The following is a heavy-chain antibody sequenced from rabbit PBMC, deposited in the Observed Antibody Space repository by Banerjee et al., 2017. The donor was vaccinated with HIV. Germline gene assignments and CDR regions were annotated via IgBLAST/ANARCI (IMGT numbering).Heavy chain of an antibody. CDR1: GFSFSSGYW. Sequence: QSLEESGGDLVKPGASLTLTCTASGFSFSSGYWICWVRQAPGKGLEWIGCIGAGSGTTYYANWAKGRFTISKTSSTTVTLQMTSLTAADTATYFCARDAGYAGSNLWGQGTLVTVS. J-gene: IGHJ4*01. D-gene: IGHD4-2*01. CDR2: IGAGSGTT. V-gene: IGHV1S40*01. CDR3: ARDAGYAGSNL.